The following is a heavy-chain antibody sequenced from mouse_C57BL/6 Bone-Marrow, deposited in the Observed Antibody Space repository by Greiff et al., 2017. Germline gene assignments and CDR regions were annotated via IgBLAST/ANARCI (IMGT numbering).Heavy chain of an antibody. CDR3: ARNGNYVDWFAY. CDR1: GFSLTSYG. CDR2: IWSGGST. J-gene: IGHJ3*01. V-gene: IGHV2-2*01. Sequence: QVQLKESGPGLVPPSQSLSITCTVSGFSLTSYGVHWVRQSPGKGLEWLGVIWSGGSTDYNAAFISRLSISKDNSKSQVFFKMNSLQADDTAIYYCARNGNYVDWFAYWGQGTLVTVSA. D-gene: IGHD2-1*01.